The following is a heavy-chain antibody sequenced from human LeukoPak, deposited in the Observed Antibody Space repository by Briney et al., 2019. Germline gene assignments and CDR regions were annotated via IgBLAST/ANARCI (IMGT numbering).Heavy chain of an antibody. CDR3: AGHHPRNTVDF. V-gene: IGHV4-59*08. D-gene: IGHD2/OR15-2a*01. J-gene: IGHJ4*02. Sequence: SETLSLTCTVSGGSISSYYWSWIRQPPGKGLEWIAYISDIGSINYNPSLKSRVTISLGTSKNQFSLKLSSVTAADTAVYYCAGHHPRNTVDFWGQGTLVTVSS. CDR1: GGSISSYY. CDR2: ISDIGSI.